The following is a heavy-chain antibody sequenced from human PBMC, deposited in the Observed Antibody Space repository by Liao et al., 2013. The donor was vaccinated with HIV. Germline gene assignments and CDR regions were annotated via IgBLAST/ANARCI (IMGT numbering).Heavy chain of an antibody. J-gene: IGHJ6*03. D-gene: IGHD5-24*01. CDR2: IYHSGTT. V-gene: IGHV4-59*13. CDR1: GDSINKYC. Sequence: QVQLQESGPGLVRPSETLSLSCTVSGDSINKYCWSWIRQPPGKGLEWLGYIYHSGTTMYNPSLKGRVTISVDTSRNQFSLKLSSVTAADTAVYYCARVGMTTITGYYYYIDVWGKGTTVTVS. CDR3: ARVGMTTITGYYYYIDV.